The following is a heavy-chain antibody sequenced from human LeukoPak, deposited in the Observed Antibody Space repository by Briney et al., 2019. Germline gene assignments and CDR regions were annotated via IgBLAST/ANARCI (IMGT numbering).Heavy chain of an antibody. D-gene: IGHD3-10*01. CDR1: GLTFSSYA. V-gene: IGHV3-23*01. CDR2: ISGSGGNT. Sequence: GGSLRLSCAASGLTFSSYAMSWVRQAPGKGLEWVSAISGSGGNTYYADSVKGRFTISRDNSKNTLYLQMNSLRAEDTAVYYCAKDELLWFGESVVFDYWGQGTLVTVSS. J-gene: IGHJ4*02. CDR3: AKDELLWFGESVVFDY.